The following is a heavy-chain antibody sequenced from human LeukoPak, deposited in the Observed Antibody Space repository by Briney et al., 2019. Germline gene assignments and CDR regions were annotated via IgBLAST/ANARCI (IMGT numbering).Heavy chain of an antibody. D-gene: IGHD2-15*01. V-gene: IGHV3-7*03. CDR3: ARYCSGGSCTYYYYGMDV. CDR1: GFTFSSHW. J-gene: IGHJ6*04. Sequence: GGSLRLSCAASGFTFSSHWMSWVRQAPGKGLEWVANIKQDGSEKYYVDSVKGRFTISRDNAKNSLYLQMNSLRAEDTAVYYCARYCSGGSCTYYYYGMDVWGKGTTVTVSS. CDR2: IKQDGSEK.